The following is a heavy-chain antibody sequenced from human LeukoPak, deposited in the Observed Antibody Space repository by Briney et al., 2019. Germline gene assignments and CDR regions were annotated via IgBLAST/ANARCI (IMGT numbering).Heavy chain of an antibody. CDR2: ISSSSSTI. V-gene: IGHV3-48*01. CDR1: GFTFSSYS. Sequence: PGGSLRLSCAASGFTFSSYSMNWVRQAPGKGLEWVSYISSSSSTIYYADSVKGRFTISRDNAKNSLYLQMNSLRAEDTAVYYCARVNPYRSGDAFDIWGQGTMVTVSS. D-gene: IGHD3-16*02. J-gene: IGHJ3*02. CDR3: ARVNPYRSGDAFDI.